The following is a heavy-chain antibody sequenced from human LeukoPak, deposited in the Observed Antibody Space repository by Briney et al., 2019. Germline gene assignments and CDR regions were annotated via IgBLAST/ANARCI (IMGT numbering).Heavy chain of an antibody. CDR1: GGSFSGNY. V-gene: IGHV4-34*01. Sequence: SETLSLTCAVYGGSFSGNYWSWIRQSPGKGLEWIGEINHSGSTNYNPSLKSRVTISVDTSKDQFSLKLTSVTAADTAVYYCARQGSYGKNYYYYMDVWGKRTTVAISS. D-gene: IGHD3-10*01. CDR3: ARQGSYGKNYYYYMDV. CDR2: INHSGST. J-gene: IGHJ6*03.